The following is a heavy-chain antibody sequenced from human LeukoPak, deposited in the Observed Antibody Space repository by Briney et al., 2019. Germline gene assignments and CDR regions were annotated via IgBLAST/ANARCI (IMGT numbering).Heavy chain of an antibody. CDR1: GFTFSSYW. V-gene: IGHV3-7*01. CDR3: ARAGYSYVPYYFDC. D-gene: IGHD5-18*01. CDR2: INQDGSEK. Sequence: GTSLRLSCAASGFTFSSYWMSWVRQAPGKGLEWVANINQDGSEKYYVDSVKGRFTISRDNAKNSLYLQMNSLRAEDTAVYYCARAGYSYVPYYFDCWAQGTLVTVSS. J-gene: IGHJ4*02.